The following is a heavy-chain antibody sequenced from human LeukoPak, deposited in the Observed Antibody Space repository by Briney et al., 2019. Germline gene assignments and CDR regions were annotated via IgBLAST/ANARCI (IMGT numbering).Heavy chain of an antibody. V-gene: IGHV3-74*01. Sequence: GGSLRLSCAASGFTFSSYAMSWVRQAPGKGLVWVSRIASDGSSTTYADSVKGRFSISRDNARNTLYLQMNSLRVEDTAVYYCARGRPHGNDYWGQGTLVTVSS. CDR2: IASDGSST. J-gene: IGHJ4*02. CDR1: GFTFSSYA. CDR3: ARGRPHGNDY. D-gene: IGHD4-23*01.